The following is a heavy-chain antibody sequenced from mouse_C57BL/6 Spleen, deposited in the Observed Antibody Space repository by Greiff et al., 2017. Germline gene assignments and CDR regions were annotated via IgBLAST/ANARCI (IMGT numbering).Heavy chain of an antibody. D-gene: IGHD1-1*01. Sequence: QVPLQQSGAELVQPGDSLRMSCKASGYTFTTSPIGWMKQNHGTSLEWIGNFHPYNDDTKYNETFKGKATLTVEKSSSTVYLELRRLTSDDSAVYYRSRRLLLRYGEYFDYWGQGTTRTVSS. CDR3: SRRLLLRYGEYFDY. J-gene: IGHJ2*01. CDR1: GYTFTTSP. V-gene: IGHV1-47*01. CDR2: FHPYNDDT.